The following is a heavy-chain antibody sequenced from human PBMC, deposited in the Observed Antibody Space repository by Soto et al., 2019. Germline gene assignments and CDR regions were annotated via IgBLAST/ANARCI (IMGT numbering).Heavy chain of an antibody. CDR3: ARGDSSSLPLDY. CDR1: GFTFSSYA. Sequence: GGSLRLSCAASGFTFSSYAMSWVRQAPGKGLEWVSSFSGVSTYYADSVKGRFTISRDNSKNTLYLQMNSLRAEDTAVYYCARGDSSSLPLDYWGQGTLVTVSS. J-gene: IGHJ4*02. V-gene: IGHV3-23*01. CDR2: FSGVST. D-gene: IGHD6-6*01.